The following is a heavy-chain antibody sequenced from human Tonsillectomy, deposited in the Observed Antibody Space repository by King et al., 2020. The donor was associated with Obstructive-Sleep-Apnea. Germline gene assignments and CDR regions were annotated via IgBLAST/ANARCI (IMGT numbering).Heavy chain of an antibody. D-gene: IGHD6-19*01. V-gene: IGHV4-39*01. CDR2: IYYRGGT. Sequence: QLQESGPGLVKPSETLSLTCTVSGGSISSSSYYWGWIRQPPGKGLEWIGGIYYRGGTYYNPSLKSRVTISVDTSKNQFSLKLSSVTAADTAVYYCARRVAVAGDAFDIWGQGTMVTVSS. J-gene: IGHJ3*02. CDR1: GGSISSSSYY. CDR3: ARRVAVAGDAFDI.